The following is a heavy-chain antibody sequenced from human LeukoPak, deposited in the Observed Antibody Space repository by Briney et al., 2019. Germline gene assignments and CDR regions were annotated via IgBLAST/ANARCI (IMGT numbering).Heavy chain of an antibody. CDR2: ISGSGGST. CDR3: ARDSYDSSGYYPRYFDL. CDR1: GFTFSSYA. Sequence: GGSLRLSCAASGFTFSSYAMSWVRQAPGKGLEWVSAISGSGGSTYYADSVKGRFTISRDNSKNTLYLQMNSLRAEDTAVYCCARDSYDSSGYYPRYFDLWGRGTLVTVPS. V-gene: IGHV3-23*01. J-gene: IGHJ2*01. D-gene: IGHD3-22*01.